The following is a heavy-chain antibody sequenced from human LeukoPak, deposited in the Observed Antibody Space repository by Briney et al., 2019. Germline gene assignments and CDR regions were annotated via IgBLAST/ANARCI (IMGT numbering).Heavy chain of an antibody. Sequence: PSETLSLTCTVSGGSMSNYIWSWIRQPPGKGLEWIGFIYASGTTSYNPSLKSRVTISVDTSKNQFSLKLNSVTAADTAVYFCSRSLMAGDYGGVEPWGPGTLVTVSS. CDR2: IYASGTT. J-gene: IGHJ5*02. D-gene: IGHD4-23*01. CDR1: GGSMSNYI. CDR3: SRSLMAGDYGGVEP. V-gene: IGHV4-59*01.